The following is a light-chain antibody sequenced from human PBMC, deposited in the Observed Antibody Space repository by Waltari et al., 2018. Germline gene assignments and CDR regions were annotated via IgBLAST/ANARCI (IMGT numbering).Light chain of an antibody. CDR1: QIVSSN. CDR2: GAS. J-gene: IGKJ2*01. CDR3: QHYDNWPPYT. V-gene: IGKV3-15*01. Sequence: EVVMTQSPATLSVSPGDRATLSCRASQIVSSNLAWYQQKPGQAPRLLIYGASTRATGIPTRFIGSGSGTEFTLTINSLQSEDFAVYYCQHYDNWPPYTFGPGTKLEI.